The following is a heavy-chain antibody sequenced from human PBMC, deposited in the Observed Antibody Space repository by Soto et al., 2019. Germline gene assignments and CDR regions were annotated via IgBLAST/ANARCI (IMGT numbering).Heavy chain of an antibody. Sequence: QVQLVQSGAEVKKPGASVKVSCKASGYTFISYGISWVRQAPGQGLEWMGWISAYNGNTNYAQKVQGRVTLTTDTSPRTGHMELRSLRSDDTAVDSRVSEYYYGSGGAYWGEGPLVTVSS. CDR2: ISAYNGNT. CDR3: VSEYYYGSGGAY. D-gene: IGHD3-10*01. CDR1: GYTFISYG. J-gene: IGHJ4*02. V-gene: IGHV1-18*01.